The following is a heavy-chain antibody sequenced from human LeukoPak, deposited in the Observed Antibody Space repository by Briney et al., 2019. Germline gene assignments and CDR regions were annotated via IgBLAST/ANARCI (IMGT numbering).Heavy chain of an antibody. J-gene: IGHJ4*02. CDR2: IYSVGTT. Sequence: GGSLRLSRAASGFTVSTNCITWVRQAPGRGLEWVSTIYSVGTTYYADSVMGRFTISRHNSRNTLYLQMNSLRAEDTAVYYCARVDTVMAYYFDLWGQGTLVTVSS. V-gene: IGHV3-53*04. CDR1: GFTVSTNC. CDR3: ARVDTVMAYYFDL. D-gene: IGHD5-18*01.